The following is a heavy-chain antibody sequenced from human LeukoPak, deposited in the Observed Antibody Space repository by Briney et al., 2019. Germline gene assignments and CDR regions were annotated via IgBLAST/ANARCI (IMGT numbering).Heavy chain of an antibody. D-gene: IGHD5-18*01. CDR2: INHSGST. V-gene: IGHV4-34*01. J-gene: IGHJ4*02. CDR3: ARGVYSYGWMVDY. CDR1: GGSFSGYY. Sequence: SETLSLTCAVYGGSFSGYYWSWIRQPPGKGLEWAGEINHSGSTNYNPSLKSRVTISVDTSKNQFSLKLSSVTAADTAVYYCARGVYSYGWMVDYWGQGTLVTVSS.